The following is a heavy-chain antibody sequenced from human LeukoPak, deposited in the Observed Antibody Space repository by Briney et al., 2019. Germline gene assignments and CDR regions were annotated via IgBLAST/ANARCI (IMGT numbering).Heavy chain of an antibody. J-gene: IGHJ6*03. V-gene: IGHV3-74*01. CDR2: INSDGSST. D-gene: IGHD6-13*01. CDR3: ARVSSSWYDHYYYYNYMDV. CDR1: GFTFSSYW. Sequence: GGSLRLSCAASGFTFSSYWMHWVRQAPGKGLVWVSRINSDGSSTSYADSVKGRFTISRDNAKNTLYLQMNSLRAEDTAVYYCARVSSSWYDHYYYYNYMDVWGKGTTVTVSS.